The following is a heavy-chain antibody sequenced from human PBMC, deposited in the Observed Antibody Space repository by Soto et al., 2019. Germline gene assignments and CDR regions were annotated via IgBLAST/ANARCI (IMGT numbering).Heavy chain of an antibody. CDR2: ISGSGGST. CDR3: AKDLGGYCSGGSGDNY. V-gene: IGHV3-23*01. D-gene: IGHD2-15*01. Sequence: EVQLLESGGGLVQPGGSLRLSCAASGFTFSSYAMSWVRQAPGKGLEWVSAISGSGGSTYYADSVKGRFTISRDNTKNTLYLQKNSLRVEDTAVYYWAKDLGGYCSGGSGDNYWGQGTLVTVSS. CDR1: GFTFSSYA. J-gene: IGHJ4*02.